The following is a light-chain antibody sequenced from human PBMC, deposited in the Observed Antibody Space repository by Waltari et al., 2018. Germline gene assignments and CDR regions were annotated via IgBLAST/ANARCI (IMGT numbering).Light chain of an antibody. J-gene: IGKJ4*01. Sequence: EIVLTQSPATLSLSPGERATLSCRASQSVSNFLAWYQQKPGQDPRLLIYHASKSATDIPDRFSGRWSGTDFTLTISSLEPGDSAVYYCQQRANWPPLTFGGGTRVEI. CDR3: QQRANWPPLT. CDR2: HAS. V-gene: IGKV3-11*01. CDR1: QSVSNF.